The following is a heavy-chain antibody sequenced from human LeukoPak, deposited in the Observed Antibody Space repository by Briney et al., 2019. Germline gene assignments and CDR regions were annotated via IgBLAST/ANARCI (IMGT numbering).Heavy chain of an antibody. CDR2: VSPDGYD. V-gene: IGHV4-34*01. CDR1: GVSLTDYY. CDR3: ARIRCVSGPEICYNH. J-gene: IGHJ5*02. Sequence: PSETLSLTCAVSGVSLTDYYWSRIRQSPGKGLEWIGEVSPDGYDKYNPSLKSRASISVDRSENQLSLRLSSVTAADTAIYYCARIRCVSGPEICYNHWAQGSLITVSS. D-gene: IGHD2-8*01.